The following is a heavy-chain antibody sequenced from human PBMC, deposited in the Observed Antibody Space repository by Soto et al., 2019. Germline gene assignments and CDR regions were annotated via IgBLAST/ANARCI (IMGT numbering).Heavy chain of an antibody. J-gene: IGHJ6*02. V-gene: IGHV3-53*01. Sequence: GGSLRLSCAASGFTVSSNYMSWVRQAPGKGLEWVSVIYSGGSTYYADSVKGRFTISRDNSKNTLYLQMNSMRDEDTAVYYCARDYYYDSSGPVDYYYYGMDVWGQGTTVTVSS. CDR1: GFTVSSNY. D-gene: IGHD3-22*01. CDR3: ARDYYYDSSGPVDYYYYGMDV. CDR2: IYSGGST.